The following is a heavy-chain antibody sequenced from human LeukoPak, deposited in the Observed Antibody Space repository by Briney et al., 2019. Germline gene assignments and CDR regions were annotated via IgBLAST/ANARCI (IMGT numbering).Heavy chain of an antibody. Sequence: PSETLSLTCAVYGGSFSGYYWSWIRQPPGKGLEWIGEINHSGSTNYNTSLNSRVTISVDTSKNQFSLKLSSVTAADTAVYYCARIGGAGAAARSPFDYWGQGTLVTVSS. V-gene: IGHV4-34*01. CDR2: INHSGST. CDR1: GGSFSGYY. CDR3: ARIGGAGAAARSPFDY. D-gene: IGHD2-2*01. J-gene: IGHJ4*02.